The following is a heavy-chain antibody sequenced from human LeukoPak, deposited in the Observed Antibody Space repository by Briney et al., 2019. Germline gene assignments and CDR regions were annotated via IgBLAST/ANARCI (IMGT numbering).Heavy chain of an antibody. CDR1: GFTFSRYW. CDR2: IKHDGSEK. Sequence: GGSLRLPCVASGFTFSRYWMSWVRQAPGKGLEWVANIKHDGSEKYYVESVKGRFTISRDNAKNSLYMQMNSLRAEDTAVYYCARGFAAAGTNFDYWGQGTLVTVSS. J-gene: IGHJ4*02. CDR3: ARGFAAAGTNFDY. V-gene: IGHV3-7*01. D-gene: IGHD6-13*01.